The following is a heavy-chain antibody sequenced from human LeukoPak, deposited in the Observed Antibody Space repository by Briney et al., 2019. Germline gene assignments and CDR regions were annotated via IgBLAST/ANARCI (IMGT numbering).Heavy chain of an antibody. D-gene: IGHD3-3*01. V-gene: IGHV3-30-3*01. CDR1: GYTFTSYD. J-gene: IGHJ4*01. CDR2: ISYDGSNK. Sequence: SCKASGYTFTSYDINWVRQAPGKGLEWVAVISYDGSNKYYADSVKGRFTISRDNSKNTLYLQMNSLRAEDTAVYYCARGSSYYDFWSGQGDNDYWGQGTLVTVSS. CDR3: ARGSSYYDFWSGQGDNDY.